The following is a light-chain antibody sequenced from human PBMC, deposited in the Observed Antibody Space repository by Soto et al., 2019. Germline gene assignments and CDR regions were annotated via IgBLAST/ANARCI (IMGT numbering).Light chain of an antibody. Sequence: DIQMTQSPSSLSASVGDRVTITCRASQSISNYLNWYQQKPGKAPKLLIYDASTLQSGVPSRLRCSGSRTEFTLSISSLQPEDFATYYCQQSYITPYTFGQGTKLEIK. V-gene: IGKV1-39*01. J-gene: IGKJ2*01. CDR2: DAS. CDR3: QQSYITPYT. CDR1: QSISNY.